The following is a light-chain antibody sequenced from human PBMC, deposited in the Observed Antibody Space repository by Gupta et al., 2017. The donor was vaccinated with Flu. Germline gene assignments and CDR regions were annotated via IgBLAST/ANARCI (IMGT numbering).Light chain of an antibody. V-gene: IGKV3-20*01. CDR1: QSVRSGY. J-gene: IGKJ1*01. CDR2: GAT. Sequence: ESATLSCRSSQSVRSGYLAWYQQRPGQAPSLLIYGATGRATGIPDRFIGSGSGTDFTLTIAGLEPEDFALYYCQQYGSSPPTFGQGTKVEIK. CDR3: QQYGSSPPT.